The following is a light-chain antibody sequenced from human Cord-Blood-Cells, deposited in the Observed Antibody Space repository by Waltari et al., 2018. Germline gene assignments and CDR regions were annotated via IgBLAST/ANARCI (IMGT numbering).Light chain of an antibody. V-gene: IGLV2-11*01. Sequence: QSALTQPRSVSGSPGQSVTISCTGTSSDVGGYNYVSWYQQHQVKAPKLMVYDVSKRPSGVPDRFSGSKSGNTASLTISGLQAEDEADYYCCSYAGSYTYWVFGGGTKLTVL. CDR2: DVS. CDR3: CSYAGSYTYWV. J-gene: IGLJ3*02. CDR1: SSDVGGYNY.